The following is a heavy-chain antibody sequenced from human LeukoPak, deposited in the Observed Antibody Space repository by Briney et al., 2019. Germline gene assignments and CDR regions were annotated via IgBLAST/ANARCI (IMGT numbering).Heavy chain of an antibody. D-gene: IGHD6-13*01. Sequence: GASVNVSCKASGYTFSSYGISWVRQAPGQGPEWMGWLSAYDGNTNYAQNVQGRVTLTTDTSTSTAYMELRSLRSDDTSFYYCARASKVAAGSGFDDWGQGTLVTVSS. CDR3: ARASKVAAGSGFDD. V-gene: IGHV1-18*01. J-gene: IGHJ4*02. CDR2: LSAYDGNT. CDR1: GYTFSSYG.